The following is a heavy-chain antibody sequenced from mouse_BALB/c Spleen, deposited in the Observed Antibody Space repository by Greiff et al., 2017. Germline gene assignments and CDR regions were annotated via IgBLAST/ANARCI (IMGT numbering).Heavy chain of an antibody. CDR3: ARTGYAMDY. D-gene: IGHD4-1*01. J-gene: IGHJ4*01. V-gene: IGHV1-55*01. Sequence: QVQLQQPGAELVKPGTSVKLSCKASGYNFTSYWINWVKLRPGQGLEWIGDIYPGSGSTNYNEKFKSKATLTVDTSSSTAYMQLSSLASEDSALYYCARTGYAMDYWGQGTTVTVSS. CDR2: IYPGSGST. CDR1: GYNFTSYW.